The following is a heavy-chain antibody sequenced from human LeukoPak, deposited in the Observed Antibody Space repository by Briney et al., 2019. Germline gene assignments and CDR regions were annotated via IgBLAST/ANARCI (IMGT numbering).Heavy chain of an antibody. CDR2: IKQDGSEK. J-gene: IGHJ5*02. CDR3: ARGDYVWGSYRPGWFDP. Sequence: GGSLRLSCAASGFTFSNYWMSWVRQAPGKGLEWVASIKQDGSEKYYVDSVKGRFTISRDNAKNSLYLQMNSLRAEDTAVYYCARGDYVWGSYRPGWFDPWGQGTLVTVSS. CDR1: GFTFSNYW. D-gene: IGHD3-16*02. V-gene: IGHV3-7*01.